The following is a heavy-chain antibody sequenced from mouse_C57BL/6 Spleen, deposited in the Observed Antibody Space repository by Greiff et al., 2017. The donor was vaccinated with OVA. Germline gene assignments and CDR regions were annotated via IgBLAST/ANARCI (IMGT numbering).Heavy chain of an antibody. Sequence: VHLVESGAELAKPGASVKLSCKASGYTFTSYWMHWVKQRPGQGLEWIGYINPSSGYTKYNQKFKDKATLTADKSSSTAYMQLSSLTYEDSAVYYCARSGVPDYYAMDYWGQGTSVTVSS. CDR1: GYTFTSYW. D-gene: IGHD3-1*01. V-gene: IGHV1-7*01. J-gene: IGHJ4*01. CDR3: ARSGVPDYYAMDY. CDR2: INPSSGYT.